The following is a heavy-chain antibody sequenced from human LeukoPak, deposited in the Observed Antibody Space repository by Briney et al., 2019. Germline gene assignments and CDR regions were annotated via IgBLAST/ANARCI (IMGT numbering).Heavy chain of an antibody. CDR2: IYYSGST. Sequence: SETLSLTCTVSGGSISSSSYYWGWIRQPPGQGLEWIGSIYYSGSTYYNPSLKSRVTMSVDTSKNQFSLKTDADTAVYYCARQPGGYSGPFDYWGQGTLVTLSS. CDR3: ARQPGGYSGPFDY. V-gene: IGHV4-39*01. CDR1: GGSISSSSYY. D-gene: IGHD5-12*01. J-gene: IGHJ4*02.